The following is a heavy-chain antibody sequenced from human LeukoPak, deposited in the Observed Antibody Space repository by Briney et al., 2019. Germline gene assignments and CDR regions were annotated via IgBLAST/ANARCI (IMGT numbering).Heavy chain of an antibody. V-gene: IGHV4-39*01. CDR3: ARHFFDWFRMKWFDP. CDR1: GGSVSSSSYY. CDR2: IYYSGST. Sequence: PSETLSLTCTVSGGSVSSSSYYWGWIRQPPGKGLEWIGSIYYSGSTYYNPSLKSRVTISADTSGNQFSLKLSSVTAADTAVYYCARHFFDWFRMKWFDPWGQGTLVTVSS. J-gene: IGHJ5*02. D-gene: IGHD3-9*01.